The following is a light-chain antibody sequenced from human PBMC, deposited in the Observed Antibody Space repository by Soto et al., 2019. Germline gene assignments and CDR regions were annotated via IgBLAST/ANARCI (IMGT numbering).Light chain of an antibody. CDR2: DAS. V-gene: IGKV1-33*01. Sequence: DIQMTQSPSSLSASVGDRGTITCQASQDISNYLNWYQQKPGKPPKLLIYDASNLETGVPSRFSGSGSGTDFTLTISSLQPEDIATYYCQQYDNLPLTFGGGTKVEIK. CDR3: QQYDNLPLT. CDR1: QDISNY. J-gene: IGKJ4*01.